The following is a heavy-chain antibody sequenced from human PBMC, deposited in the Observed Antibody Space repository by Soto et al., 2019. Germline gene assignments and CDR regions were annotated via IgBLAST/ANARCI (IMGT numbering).Heavy chain of an antibody. CDR2: VTGSGGNT. CDR3: ARNMALDY. D-gene: IGHD3-10*01. CDR1: GLTFSNFI. J-gene: IGHJ4*02. V-gene: IGHV3-23*01. Sequence: PGGSLRLSCAASGLTFSNFIMNWVRQAPGRGLEWVSGVTGSGGNTYYADSVKGRFSISRDNSRNTLSLQMNSLRAEDTAVYYCARNMALDYWGQGTLVTVSS.